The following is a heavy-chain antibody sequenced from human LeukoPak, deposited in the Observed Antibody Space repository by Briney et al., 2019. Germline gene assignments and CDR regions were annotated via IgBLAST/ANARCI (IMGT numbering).Heavy chain of an antibody. V-gene: IGHV1-24*01. CDR3: VPNSPYNWKAHDY. CDR2: FDPEDGET. J-gene: IGHJ4*02. Sequence: ASVKVSCKVSGYTLTELSMHWVRQAPGKGLEWMGGFDPEDGETIYAQKFRGRVTMTEDTSSGIAYMELSSLRSEDTAIYHCVPNSPYNWKAHDYWGQGTLVTVSS. D-gene: IGHD1-1*01. CDR1: GYTLTELS.